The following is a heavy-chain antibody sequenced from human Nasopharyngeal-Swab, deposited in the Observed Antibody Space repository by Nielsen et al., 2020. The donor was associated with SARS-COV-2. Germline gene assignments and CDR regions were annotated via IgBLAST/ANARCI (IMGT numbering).Heavy chain of an antibody. CDR1: GFTFSRHA. J-gene: IGHJ3*02. D-gene: IGHD3-10*01. CDR2: SSGSGGST. CDR3: AKDLLLWFGELHFGGGAFDI. V-gene: IGHV3-23*01. Sequence: GESLTISCPASGFTFSRHAMSWLRQAPGKGLQWVSASSGSGGSTYYADSVKGRFPISRDNSKNTLYLQMNSRRAVGPAVYYCAKDLLLWFGELHFGGGAFDIWGQGTMVTVSS.